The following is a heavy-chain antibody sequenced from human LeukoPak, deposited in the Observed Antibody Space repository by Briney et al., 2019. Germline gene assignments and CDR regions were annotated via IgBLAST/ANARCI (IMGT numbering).Heavy chain of an antibody. J-gene: IGHJ4*02. CDR1: GGSISSGGYY. D-gene: IGHD2-2*01. CDR3: ARDEGGIVVEGIKY. Sequence: SETLSLTCTVSGGSISSGGYYWSWIRQPPGKGLEWIGYIYHSGSTYYNPSLKSRVTISVDRSKNQFSMKLSSVTAADTAVYYCARDEGGIVVEGIKYWGQGTLVTVSS. CDR2: IYHSGST. V-gene: IGHV4-30-2*01.